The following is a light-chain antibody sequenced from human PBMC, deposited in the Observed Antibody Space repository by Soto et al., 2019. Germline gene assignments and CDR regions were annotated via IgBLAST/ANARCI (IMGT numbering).Light chain of an antibody. CDR1: QSVSSSY. V-gene: IGKV3-20*01. Sequence: EIVLTQSPGTLSLSPGERATLSCRASQSVSSSYLAWYQQKPGQAPRLLIYGASSRVTGIPDRFSGSGSGTGFTLTISRLEPEDFAVYYCQQYGSSPIFTCGPGTKVDI. CDR2: GAS. J-gene: IGKJ3*01. CDR3: QQYGSSPIFT.